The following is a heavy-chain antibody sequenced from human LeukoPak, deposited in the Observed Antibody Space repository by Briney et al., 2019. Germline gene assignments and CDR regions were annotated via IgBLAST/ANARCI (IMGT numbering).Heavy chain of an antibody. V-gene: IGHV4-34*01. Sequence: SETLSLTCAVYGGSFSGYYWSWIRQPPGKGLEWIGEINHSGSINYNPSLKSRVTISVDTSKNQFSLKLSSVTAADTAVYYCARGLDCSSTSCFYSGSYYFDYWGQGTLVTVSS. D-gene: IGHD2-2*01. CDR2: INHSGSI. CDR1: GGSFSGYY. CDR3: ARGLDCSSTSCFYSGSYYFDY. J-gene: IGHJ4*02.